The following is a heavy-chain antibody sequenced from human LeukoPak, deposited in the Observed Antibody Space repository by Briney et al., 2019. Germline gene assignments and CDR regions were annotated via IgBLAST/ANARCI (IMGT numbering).Heavy chain of an antibody. V-gene: IGHV3-23*01. CDR1: GFTFSSYA. J-gene: IGHJ4*02. CDR3: AKDYDILTGYYWGDSVFDY. CDR2: ISGSDGST. Sequence: GGSLRLSCAASGFTFSSYAMSWVRQAPGKGLEWVSAISGSDGSTYYADSVKGRFTISRDNSKNTLYLQMNSLRAEDTAVYYCAKDYDILTGYYWGDSVFDYWGQGTLVTVSS. D-gene: IGHD3-9*01.